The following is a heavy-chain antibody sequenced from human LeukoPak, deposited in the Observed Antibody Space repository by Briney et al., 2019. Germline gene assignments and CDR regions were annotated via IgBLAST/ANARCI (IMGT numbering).Heavy chain of an antibody. V-gene: IGHV3-30*04. CDR2: ISYDGSNK. CDR3: ARAPGFIYGGFDY. D-gene: IGHD3-3*02. J-gene: IGHJ4*02. Sequence: GGSLRLSCAASGFTFSSYAMHWVRQAPGKGLERVAVISYDGSNKYYADSVKGRFTISRDNSKNTLYLQMNSLRAGDTAVYYCARAPGFIYGGFDYWGQGTLVTVSS. CDR1: GFTFSSYA.